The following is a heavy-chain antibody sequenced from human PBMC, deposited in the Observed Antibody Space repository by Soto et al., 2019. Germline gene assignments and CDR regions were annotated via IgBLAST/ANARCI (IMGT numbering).Heavy chain of an antibody. CDR2: VFYTGIT. J-gene: IGHJ4*02. D-gene: IGHD1-26*01. V-gene: IGHV4-59*02. CDR3: ARSYSGTFYGYDI. CDR1: GGSVSSFH. Sequence: SETLSLTCTVSGGSVSSFHWSWIRQSPGKGLEWIGYVFYTGITKYNPALKRRVTISVDTSKKQFSLKLSSVSAADTGLYYCARSYSGTFYGYDIWGQGILVTVSS.